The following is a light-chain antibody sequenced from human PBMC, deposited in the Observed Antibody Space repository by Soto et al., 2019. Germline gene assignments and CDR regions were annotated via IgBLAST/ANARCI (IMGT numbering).Light chain of an antibody. CDR3: QQYNSWPLT. Sequence: DIQVTQSPSTLSASVGDRVTITCRASQSISSWLAWYQQKPGKAPNLLIYKASSLESGVPSRFSGSGSGTEFILTISSLQPDDFATYYCQQYNSWPLTFGGGTKIEIK. CDR2: KAS. J-gene: IGKJ4*01. V-gene: IGKV1-5*03. CDR1: QSISSW.